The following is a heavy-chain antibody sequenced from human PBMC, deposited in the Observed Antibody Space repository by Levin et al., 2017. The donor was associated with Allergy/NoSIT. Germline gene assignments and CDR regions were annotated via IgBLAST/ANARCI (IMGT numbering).Heavy chain of an antibody. V-gene: IGHV3-53*01. CDR1: GFSVARKY. CDR3: VTLSHSSFYYGMDI. CDR2: LSNDGAS. J-gene: IGHJ6*02. Sequence: GGSLRLSCEASGFSVARKYMSWVRQSPGRGLDWIALLSNDGASDYAESVKDRFTASRDSSTNTLYLQMTSLRAEDTALYYCVTLSHSSFYYGMDIWGQGTTVTVSS. D-gene: IGHD2-2*01.